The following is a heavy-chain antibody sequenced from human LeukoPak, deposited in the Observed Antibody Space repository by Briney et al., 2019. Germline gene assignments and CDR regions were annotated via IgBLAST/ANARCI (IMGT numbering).Heavy chain of an antibody. D-gene: IGHD4-23*01. CDR1: GYTFTSYD. V-gene: IGHV1-8*01. CDR2: MNPNSGNT. J-gene: IGHJ4*02. CDR3: ARGDAPDYGGVIDY. Sequence: ASVKVSCKASGYTFTSYDINWVRQATGQGLEWMGWMNPNSGNTGYAQKFQGRVTMTRNTSISTAYMELSSLRSEDTAMYYCARGDAPDYGGVIDYWGQGTLVTVSS.